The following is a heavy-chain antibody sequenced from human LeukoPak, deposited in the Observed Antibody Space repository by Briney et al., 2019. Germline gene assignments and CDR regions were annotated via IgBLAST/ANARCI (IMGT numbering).Heavy chain of an antibody. D-gene: IGHD3-10*01. V-gene: IGHV3-23*01. Sequence: PGGSLRLSCAASGFTFSSSAMSWVRQAPGEGLEWVSTISGNGAYSYYADSVKGRFTISRDDSKNILHLHMNSLTAEDTAVYYCANVAGNYYWAGYFQDWGQGTLVIVSS. J-gene: IGHJ1*01. CDR2: ISGNGAYS. CDR1: GFTFSSSA. CDR3: ANVAGNYYWAGYFQD.